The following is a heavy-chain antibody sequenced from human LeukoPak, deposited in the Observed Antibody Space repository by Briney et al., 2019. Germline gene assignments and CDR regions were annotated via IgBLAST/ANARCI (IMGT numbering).Heavy chain of an antibody. CDR1: GGSISSHY. J-gene: IGHJ4*02. Sequence: SETLSLTCTVSGGSISSHYWNWIRQPPGKGLEWIGYIYYSGSTNYNPSLKSRVTISVDTSKNQFSLKLSSVTAADTAVYYCARHYYGSGSYYNGSPYFDYWGQGTLVTVSS. CDR2: IYYSGST. D-gene: IGHD3-10*01. V-gene: IGHV4-59*11. CDR3: ARHYYGSGSYYNGSPYFDY.